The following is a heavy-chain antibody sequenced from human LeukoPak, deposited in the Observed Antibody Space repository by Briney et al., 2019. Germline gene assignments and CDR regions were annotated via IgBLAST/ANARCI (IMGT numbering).Heavy chain of an antibody. D-gene: IGHD3-10*01. CDR1: GDFVSSGGHF. CDR3: AGGGNYYHTLRFSFDF. J-gene: IGHJ4*01. CDR2: IYDNGRT. V-gene: IGHV4-31*03. Sequence: SKTLSLTCIVSGDFVSSGGHFWSWIRQHPGKGLEWIGYIYDNGRTYYNPSRNSRLIMSQDRSKNQYFRNLTSVAAADTSCDCCAGGGNYYHTLRFSFDFW.